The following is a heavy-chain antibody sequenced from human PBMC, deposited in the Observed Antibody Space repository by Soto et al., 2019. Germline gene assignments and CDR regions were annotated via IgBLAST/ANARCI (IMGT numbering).Heavy chain of an antibody. Sequence: GESLKISCKASGHNFGNSWIGWVRQISGKGLEWVGISYPDHSITLYSPSFQGQVTISVDKSISTVYLQWSSLKASDTAMYYCARGSSGFSDFNWGQGTLVTVSS. V-gene: IGHV5-51*01. CDR2: SYPDHSIT. D-gene: IGHD3-22*01. CDR1: GHNFGNSW. CDR3: ARGSSGFSDFN. J-gene: IGHJ4*02.